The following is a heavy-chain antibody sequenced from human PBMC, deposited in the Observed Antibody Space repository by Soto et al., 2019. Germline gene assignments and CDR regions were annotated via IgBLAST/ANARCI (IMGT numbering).Heavy chain of an antibody. Sequence: QVQLQQWGAGLLKPSETLSLTCAVYGGSFSGYYWTWIRQPPGTGLEWIGEINHSGSTNYNPSLKSRVTISVDTSKNQFSLKLTSVTAADTAVYYCARTLYGDNVDYWGQGTLVTVSS. J-gene: IGHJ4*02. CDR2: INHSGST. CDR3: ARTLYGDNVDY. CDR1: GGSFSGYY. V-gene: IGHV4-34*01. D-gene: IGHD4-17*01.